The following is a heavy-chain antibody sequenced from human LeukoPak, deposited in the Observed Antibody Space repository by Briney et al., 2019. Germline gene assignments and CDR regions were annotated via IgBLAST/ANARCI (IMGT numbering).Heavy chain of an antibody. D-gene: IGHD4-17*01. V-gene: IGHV3-7*03. CDR1: GLSFSTSW. J-gene: IGHJ4*02. Sequence: GGSLRLSCAVSGLSFSTSWMDWVRQAPGKGLEWVASINPDESEKYSAGSVKGRFTISRDNAKNSLYLQMNSLRAEDTAVYYCAKGGSGDYGFDYWGQGTLVTVSS. CDR2: INPDESEK. CDR3: AKGGSGDYGFDY.